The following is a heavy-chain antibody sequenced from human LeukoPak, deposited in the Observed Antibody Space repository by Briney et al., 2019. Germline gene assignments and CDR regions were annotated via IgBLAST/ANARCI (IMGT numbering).Heavy chain of an antibody. Sequence: GESLKISCKGSGYSFTSYWIGWVRQVPGKGLEWMGIIYPGDSDTRYSPSFQGQVTISADKSISTAYLQWSSLKASDTAMYYCARQGLEVTATTGAFDIWGQGTMVTVSS. D-gene: IGHD2-21*02. J-gene: IGHJ3*02. CDR2: IYPGDSDT. CDR1: GYSFTSYW. CDR3: ARQGLEVTATTGAFDI. V-gene: IGHV5-51*01.